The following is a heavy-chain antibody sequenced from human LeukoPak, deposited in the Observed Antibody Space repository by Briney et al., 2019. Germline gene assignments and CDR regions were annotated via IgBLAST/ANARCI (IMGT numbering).Heavy chain of an antibody. V-gene: IGHV4-34*01. Sequence: SETLSLTCAVYGGSFSGYYWSWIRQPPGKGLEWIGEINHSGSTKYNPSLKSRVTISVDTSKNQSSLNLNSVTAADTARYFCARDPAGVSYCRGATCHEGIGAFDMWGQGTMVSVSS. D-gene: IGHD2-15*01. CDR2: INHSGST. J-gene: IGHJ3*02. CDR1: GGSFSGYY. CDR3: ARDPAGVSYCRGATCHEGIGAFDM.